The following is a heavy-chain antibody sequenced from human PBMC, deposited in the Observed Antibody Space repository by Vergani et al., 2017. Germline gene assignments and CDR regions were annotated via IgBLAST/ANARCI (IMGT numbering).Heavy chain of an antibody. CDR2: MNPNSGNT. V-gene: IGHV1-8*01. CDR1: GYTFTSYD. Sequence: QVQLVQSGAEVKKPGSSVKVSCKASGYTFTSYDINWVRQATGQGLEWMGWMNPNSGNTGYAQKFQGRVTMTRNTSISTAYMERSSLRSEDTAVYYCARPRNWKPPYYYYMDVWGKGTTVTVSS. CDR3: ARPRNWKPPYYYYMDV. D-gene: IGHD1-1*01. J-gene: IGHJ6*03.